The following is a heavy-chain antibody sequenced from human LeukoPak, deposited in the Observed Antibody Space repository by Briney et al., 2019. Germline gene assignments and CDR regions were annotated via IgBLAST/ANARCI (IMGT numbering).Heavy chain of an antibody. CDR2: ISTAGSTI. Sequence: PGGSLRLSCAASGFIFSDYYMSWIRQAPGKGLEWVSYISTAGSTIYYADSVKGRFTISRDNSKNTLYLQMNSLRAEDTAIYYCAKRSAESSGYFDYWGQGTLVTVSS. D-gene: IGHD6-19*01. J-gene: IGHJ4*02. CDR3: AKRSAESSGYFDY. V-gene: IGHV3-11*01. CDR1: GFIFSDYY.